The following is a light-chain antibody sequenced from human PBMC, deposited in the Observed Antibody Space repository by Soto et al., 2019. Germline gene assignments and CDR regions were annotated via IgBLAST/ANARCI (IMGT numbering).Light chain of an antibody. CDR2: EVS. V-gene: IGLV2-23*02. J-gene: IGLJ1*01. CDR1: SSDVGSYNL. Sequence: QSALTQPASVSGSPGQSITISCTGTSSDVGSYNLVSWHQQHPGKAPKLMIYEVSKRPSGVSNRFSGSKSGNTASLTISGLQAEDEADYYCCSYAGSSTSKVFGTGTKLTVL. CDR3: CSYAGSSTSKV.